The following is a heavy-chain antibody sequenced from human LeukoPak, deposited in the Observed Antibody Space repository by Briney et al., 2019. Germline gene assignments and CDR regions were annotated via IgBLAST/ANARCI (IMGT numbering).Heavy chain of an antibody. CDR3: ARDLSGCSGGSCYRKYYFDY. CDR2: TYYRSKLYN. CDR1: GDTVSSNSAA. J-gene: IGHJ4*02. Sequence: SQTLSLTCALSGDTVSSNSAAWNWLRQSPSRGFEWLGRTYYRSKLYNDYGVSVKSRITINPDTSKNQFSLQLNSVAPEDTAVYYCARDLSGCSGGSCYRKYYFDYWGQGTLVTVSS. D-gene: IGHD2-15*01. V-gene: IGHV6-1*01.